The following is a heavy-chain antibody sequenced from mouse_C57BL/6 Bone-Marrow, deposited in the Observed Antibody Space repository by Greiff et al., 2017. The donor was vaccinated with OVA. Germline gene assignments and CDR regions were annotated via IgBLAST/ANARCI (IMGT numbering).Heavy chain of an antibody. D-gene: IGHD1-1*01. J-gene: IGHJ1*03. CDR1: GFTFTDYY. CDR2: IRNKANGYTT. CDR3: ARYRPGSSYWYFDV. Sequence: EVKLVESGGGLVQPGGSLSLSCAASGFTFTDYYMSWVRQPPGKALEWLGFIRNKANGYTTEYSASVKGRFTISRDNSQSILYLQMNALRAEDSATYYCARYRPGSSYWYFDVWGTGTTVTVSS. V-gene: IGHV7-3*01.